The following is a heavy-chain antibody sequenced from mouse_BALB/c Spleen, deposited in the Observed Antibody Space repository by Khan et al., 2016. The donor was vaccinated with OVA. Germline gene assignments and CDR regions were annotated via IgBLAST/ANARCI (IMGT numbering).Heavy chain of an antibody. CDR3: ARSNDYGRSLYALDY. J-gene: IGHJ4*01. CDR2: ISPGSGSA. Sequence: DLVKPGASVKLSCKASGYTFNSFWIHWIKQGPGQGLEWIGQISPGSGSAYYNGVFRGKATLTVDTSSRTAYFQLNSLSSEDSAVYFCARSNDYGRSLYALDYWGLGTSVTVSS. D-gene: IGHD1-1*01. V-gene: IGHV1S41*01. CDR1: GYTFNSFW.